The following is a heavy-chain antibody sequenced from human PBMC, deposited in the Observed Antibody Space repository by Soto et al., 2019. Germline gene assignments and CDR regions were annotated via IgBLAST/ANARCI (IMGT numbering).Heavy chain of an antibody. Sequence: QITLKESGPTLVKPTQTLTLTCTFSGFSLSTSGVGVGWIRQPPGKALEWLALIYWDDDKRYSPSLKSRLTITKDTSKNQVVLTMTNMHPVDTATYSCARSTTVTTIFDYWGQGTLVTVSS. D-gene: IGHD4-17*01. CDR3: ARSTTVTTIFDY. CDR2: IYWDDDK. J-gene: IGHJ4*02. CDR1: GFSLSTSGVG. V-gene: IGHV2-5*02.